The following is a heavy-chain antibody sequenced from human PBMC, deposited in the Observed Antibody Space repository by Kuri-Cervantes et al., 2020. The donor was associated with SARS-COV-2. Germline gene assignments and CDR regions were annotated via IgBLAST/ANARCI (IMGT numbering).Heavy chain of an antibody. D-gene: IGHD1-1*01. J-gene: IGHJ4*02. CDR1: GGSIGSSSSYF. V-gene: IGHV4-39*01. Sequence: GSLRLSCTVSGGSIGSSSSYFCGWIRQPPGSGLEFIGNIYDTGSTYYNPSLQSRVTISVDTSKKQFSLKLRSVTAADTAIYYCARRRGAITGHGGYFDYWGQGALVTVSS. CDR2: IYDTGST. CDR3: ARRRGAITGHGGYFDY.